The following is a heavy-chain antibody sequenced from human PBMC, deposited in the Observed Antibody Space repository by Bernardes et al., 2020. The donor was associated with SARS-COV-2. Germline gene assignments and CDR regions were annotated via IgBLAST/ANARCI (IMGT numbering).Heavy chain of an antibody. D-gene: IGHD6-13*01. CDR2: ISAYNGNT. J-gene: IGHJ6*02. CDR3: ARAYWQQLGGYYYYGMDV. Sequence: ASVKVSCKASGYTFTSYGISWVRQAPGQGLEWMGWISAYNGNTNYAQKLQGRVTMTTDTSTSTAYMELSSLRSEDTAVYYCARAYWQQLGGYYYYGMDVWGQGTTVTVSS. V-gene: IGHV1-18*01. CDR1: GYTFTSYG.